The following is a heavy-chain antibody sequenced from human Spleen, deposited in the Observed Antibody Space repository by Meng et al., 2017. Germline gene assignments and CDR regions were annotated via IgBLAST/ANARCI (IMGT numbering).Heavy chain of an antibody. CDR2: INHSGST. J-gene: IGHJ4*02. V-gene: IGHV4-34*01. D-gene: IGHD4-11*01. CDR1: GGSFSDYY. Sequence: QQWGAGRLQPSEPLSSTCVVSGGSFSDYYWSWIRQPPGKGLEWIGEINHSGSTNYNPSLGSRATISVDTSQNNLSLKLSSVTAADSAVYYCARGPTTMAHDFDYWGQGTLVTVSS. CDR3: ARGPTTMAHDFDY.